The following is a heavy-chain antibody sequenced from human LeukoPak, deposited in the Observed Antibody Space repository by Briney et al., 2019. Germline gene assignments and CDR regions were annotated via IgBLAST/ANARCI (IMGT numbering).Heavy chain of an antibody. CDR1: GGSTSSYY. CDR3: ARAATVNPYYYYYYMDV. V-gene: IGHV4-59*01. Sequence: PSETLSLTCTVSGGSTSSYYWSWIRPPPGKGLGWIGYIFSSGGTTSNPSLKSRVTISVDTSENQFSLKLSSVTAADTAVYYCARAATVNPYYYYYYMDVWGKGTTVTVSS. CDR2: IFSSGGT. D-gene: IGHD4-11*01. J-gene: IGHJ6*03.